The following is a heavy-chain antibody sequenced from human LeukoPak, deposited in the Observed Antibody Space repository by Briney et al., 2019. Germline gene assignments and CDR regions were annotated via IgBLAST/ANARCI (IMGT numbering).Heavy chain of an antibody. Sequence: PGGSLRLSCAASGFTFSSYDMHWVRQATGKGLEWVSAIGTAGDTYYPGSVKGRFTISRENAKNSLYLQMNSLRAGDTAVYYCARGPHSSSWQPEGGFDYWGQGTLVTVSS. J-gene: IGHJ4*02. CDR2: IGTAGDT. V-gene: IGHV3-13*04. CDR3: ARGPHSSSWQPEGGFDY. D-gene: IGHD6-13*01. CDR1: GFTFSSYD.